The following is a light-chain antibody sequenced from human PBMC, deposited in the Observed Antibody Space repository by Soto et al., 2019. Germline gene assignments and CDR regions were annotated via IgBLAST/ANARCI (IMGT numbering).Light chain of an antibody. Sequence: RVMTQSPATLPMSPGERATLSCRASQSLNRDLAWYQQKPGQSPRLLIFGASIRATGIPARFSGSGSGTEFTLTIGSLQSEDCALYYCQQYNNWPGTFGQGTKVDIK. CDR1: QSLNRD. J-gene: IGKJ1*01. V-gene: IGKV3-15*01. CDR3: QQYNNWPGT. CDR2: GAS.